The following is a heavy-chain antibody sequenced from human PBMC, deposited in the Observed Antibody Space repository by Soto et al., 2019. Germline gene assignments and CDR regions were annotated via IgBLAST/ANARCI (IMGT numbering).Heavy chain of an antibody. CDR2: IYPGDSDT. CDR1: GYSFTSYW. J-gene: IGHJ4*02. Sequence: GESLKISCKGSGYSFTSYWIGWARQMPGKGLEWMGIIYPGDSDTRYSPSFQGQVTISVDKSITTAYLQWSSLRAEDTAVYYCANVPRGGYSSGPFDYWGQGTLVTVSS. V-gene: IGHV5-51*01. CDR3: ANVPRGGYSSGPFDY. D-gene: IGHD6-19*01.